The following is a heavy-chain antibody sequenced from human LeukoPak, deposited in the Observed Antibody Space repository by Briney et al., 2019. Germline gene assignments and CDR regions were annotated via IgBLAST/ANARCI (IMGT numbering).Heavy chain of an antibody. CDR3: ARVERYYGSGSYLSN. J-gene: IGHJ4*02. CDR2: ISYSGST. D-gene: IGHD3-10*01. CDR1: GGSISDYY. V-gene: IGHV4-59*01. Sequence: SETLSLTCTVSGGSISDYYWSWIRQPPGKGLEWIGYISYSGSTNYNPSLKSRVTISADTSRTQFSLKLNSVTAADTAVYYCARVERYYGSGSYLSNWGQGTLVTVSS.